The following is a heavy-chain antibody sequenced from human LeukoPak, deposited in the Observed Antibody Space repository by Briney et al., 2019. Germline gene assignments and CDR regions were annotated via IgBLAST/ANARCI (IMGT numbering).Heavy chain of an antibody. V-gene: IGHV3-15*01. Sequence: PGESLRLSCVVSGFTFSNAWMSWIRQAPGKGLEWVGRIKTKPDGDRTDYAAPVEGRFTLSRDDSKNTLSLQMNSLKTEDTAVYYCVGGPARTRYWGQGTLVTVSS. CDR2: IKTKPDGDRT. CDR1: GFTFSNAW. J-gene: IGHJ4*02. CDR3: VGGPARTRY. D-gene: IGHD3-16*01.